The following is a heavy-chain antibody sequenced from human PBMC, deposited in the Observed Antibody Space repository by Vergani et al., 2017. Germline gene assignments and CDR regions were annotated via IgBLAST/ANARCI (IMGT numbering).Heavy chain of an antibody. CDR1: GFTFSSYA. CDR2: ISGSGGST. CDR3: AKGRDSSGWNFDY. J-gene: IGHJ4*02. V-gene: IGHV3-23*01. D-gene: IGHD6-19*01. Sequence: EVQLLESGGGLVQPGGSLRLSCAASGFTFSSYAMSWVRQAPGKGLEWVSAISGSGGSTYYADSGKGRFTISRDNSKNTLYLQMNSLRAEDTAVYYCAKGRDSSGWNFDYWGQGTLVTVSS.